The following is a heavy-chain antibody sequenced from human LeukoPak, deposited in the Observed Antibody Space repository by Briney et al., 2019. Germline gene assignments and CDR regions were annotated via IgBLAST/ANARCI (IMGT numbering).Heavy chain of an antibody. D-gene: IGHD1-14*01. Sequence: PSETLSLTCSVSGASISTYYWSWIRQPPGKGLEWIGHISDSETTDYNPSLKSRVTILLDTSKNQFSLKLNSVTTADTAVYYCAKGQRTSGSITGTTFRFDPWGQGTLVTVSS. J-gene: IGHJ5*02. CDR2: ISDSETT. CDR1: GASISTYY. CDR3: AKGQRTSGSITGTTFRFDP. V-gene: IGHV4-59*01.